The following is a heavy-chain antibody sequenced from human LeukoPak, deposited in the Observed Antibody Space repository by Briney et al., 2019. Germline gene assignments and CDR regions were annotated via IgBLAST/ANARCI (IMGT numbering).Heavy chain of an antibody. CDR2: INSDGSST. D-gene: IGHD3-22*01. V-gene: IGHV3-74*01. J-gene: IGHJ3*02. CDR1: GFTFSSYW. Sequence: GGSLRLSCAASGFTFSSYWMHWVRQAPGKGLVWVSRINSDGSSTSYADSVKGRFTISRDNAKNSLYLQMNSLRAEDTAVYYCATIRGYDSSDADAFDIWGQGTMVTVSS. CDR3: ATIRGYDSSDADAFDI.